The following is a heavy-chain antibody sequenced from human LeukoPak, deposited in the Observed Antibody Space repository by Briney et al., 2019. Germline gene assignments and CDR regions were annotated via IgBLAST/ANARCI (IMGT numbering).Heavy chain of an antibody. D-gene: IGHD2-15*01. CDR1: GGSISSYY. V-gene: IGHV4-59*01. CDR2: IYYSGST. CDR3: ARGGYCSGGSCKKYYYYYYYMDV. J-gene: IGHJ6*03. Sequence: SETLSLTCTVSGGSISSYYWSWIRQPPGKGLEWIGYIYYSGSTNYNPSLKSRVTISVDTSKNQFSLKLSSVTAADTAVYYCARGGYCSGGSCKKYYYYYYYMDVWGKGTTVTVSS.